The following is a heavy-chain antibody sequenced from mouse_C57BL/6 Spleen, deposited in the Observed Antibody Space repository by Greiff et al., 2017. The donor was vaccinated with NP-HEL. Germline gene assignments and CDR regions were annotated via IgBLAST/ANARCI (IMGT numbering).Heavy chain of an antibody. CDR2: INPYNGDT. V-gene: IGHV1-20*01. J-gene: IGHJ2*01. Sequence: EVKLMESGPELVKPGDSVKISCKASGYSFTGYFMNWVMQSHGKSLEWIGRINPYNGDTFYNQKFKGKAKLTVDKSSSTAHMELRSLTSEDSAVYYCARSGPVRYFDYWGQGTTLTVSS. D-gene: IGHD1-3*01. CDR3: ARSGPVRYFDY. CDR1: GYSFTGYF.